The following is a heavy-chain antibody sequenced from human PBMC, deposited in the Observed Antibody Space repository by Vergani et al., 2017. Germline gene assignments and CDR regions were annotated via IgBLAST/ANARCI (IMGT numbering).Heavy chain of an antibody. D-gene: IGHD6-19*01. J-gene: IGHJ6*03. CDR2: INHSGST. CDR3: ARVSSGWTRGYYYYYMDV. CDR1: GGSFSGYY. Sequence: QVQLQQWGAGLLKPSETLSLTCAVYGGSFSGYYWSWIRQPPGKGLEWIGEINHSGSTTYNPSLKSRVTISVDTSKNQSSLKLSSVTAADTAVYYCARVSSGWTRGYYYYYMDVWGKGTTVTVSS. V-gene: IGHV4-34*01.